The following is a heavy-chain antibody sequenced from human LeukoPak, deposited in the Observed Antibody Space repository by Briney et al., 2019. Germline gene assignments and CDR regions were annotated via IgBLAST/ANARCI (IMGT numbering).Heavy chain of an antibody. CDR2: IYPGDSDT. CDR1: GYSFTSYW. J-gene: IGHJ4*02. CDR3: ARLNYYDSSGYYDGTRFDY. V-gene: IGHV5-51*01. Sequence: GESLKISCKGAGYSFTSYWTGLGRPMAGKGLELMIIIYPGDSDTRYSLSFQGQVTISADKSISTAYLQWSSLKASDTAMYYCARLNYYDSSGYYDGTRFDYWGQGTLVTVSS. D-gene: IGHD3-22*01.